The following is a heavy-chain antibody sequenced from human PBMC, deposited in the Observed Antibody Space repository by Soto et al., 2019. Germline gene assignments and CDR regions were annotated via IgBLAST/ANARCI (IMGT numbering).Heavy chain of an antibody. Sequence: GGXLRLSCAASGGTCTSYAMRWVRQAPGKGLEWVSAISANSCGTFYADSVKGRFTISRDNSKKPLYLQMNSLRAEDTAVFYCAKVPHLIVGPTAYFDYWGQGNQVTVSS. D-gene: IGHD1-26*01. CDR1: GGTCTSYA. CDR3: AKVPHLIVGPTAYFDY. V-gene: IGHV3-23*01. CDR2: ISANSCGT. J-gene: IGHJ4*02.